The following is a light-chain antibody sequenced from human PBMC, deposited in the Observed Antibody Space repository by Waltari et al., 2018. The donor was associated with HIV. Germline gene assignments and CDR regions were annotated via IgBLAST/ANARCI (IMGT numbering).Light chain of an antibody. CDR1: RSDIGSNY. CDR3: AAWDVSLRGAYV. Sequence: QSVLTQPPSASGTPGQRVTISCSGARSDIGSNYVYWYQQLPGTAPKLLIYRNNQRPSGVPYRFSASKSGTSASLAISGLRSEDEADYYCAAWDVSLRGAYVFGTGTKVAVL. V-gene: IGLV1-47*01. J-gene: IGLJ1*01. CDR2: RNN.